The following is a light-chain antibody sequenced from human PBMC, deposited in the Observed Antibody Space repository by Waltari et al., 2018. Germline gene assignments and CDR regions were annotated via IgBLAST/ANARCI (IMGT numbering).Light chain of an antibody. Sequence: QSALTQPRSVSGSPGQSVTISCTGTSSYVGPYGYVPWYQTHPGKAPKVMIFDVSRRPSGVPDRFSGSKSGNTASLTISGLQAEDEADYYCCSYAGDAVYMFGGGTKVTVL. CDR3: CSYAGDAVYM. J-gene: IGLJ3*02. CDR2: DVS. CDR1: SSYVGPYGY. V-gene: IGLV2-11*01.